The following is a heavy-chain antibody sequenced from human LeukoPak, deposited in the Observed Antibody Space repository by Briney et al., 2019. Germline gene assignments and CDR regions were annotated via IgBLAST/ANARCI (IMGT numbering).Heavy chain of an antibody. V-gene: IGHV4-61*02. D-gene: IGHD6-19*01. Sequence: SETLSLTCTVSGGSISSGSYYWSWIRQPAGKGLEWIGRIYTSGSTNYNPSLKSRFTISVYTSKNQFSLKLSSVTAADTAVYYCARGWLAFDYWGQGTLVTVSS. J-gene: IGHJ4*02. CDR2: IYTSGST. CDR3: ARGWLAFDY. CDR1: GGSISSGSYY.